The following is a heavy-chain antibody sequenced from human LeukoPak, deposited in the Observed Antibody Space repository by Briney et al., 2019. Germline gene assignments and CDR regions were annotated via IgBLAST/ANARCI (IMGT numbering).Heavy chain of an antibody. D-gene: IGHD3-22*01. CDR2: IYYSGST. Sequence: PSETLSLTCTVSGDSTSSSNYYWSWIRQPPGKGLEWIGHIYYSGSTNYNPSLKSRVTISVDTSKNQFSLKLSSVTAADTAVYYCAGVVRPYYFDYWGQGTLVTVSS. J-gene: IGHJ4*02. CDR1: GDSTSSSNYY. V-gene: IGHV4-61*01. CDR3: AGVVRPYYFDY.